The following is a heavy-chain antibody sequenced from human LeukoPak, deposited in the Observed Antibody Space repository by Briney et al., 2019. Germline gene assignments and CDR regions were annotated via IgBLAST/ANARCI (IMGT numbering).Heavy chain of an antibody. CDR1: GGTFSSYA. CDR3: ARGGLRYFDWLLIDY. Sequence: SVKVSCKASGGTFSSYAISWVRQAPGQGLEWMGGIIPIFGTANYAQKFQGRVTITADESTSTAYMELSSLRSEDTAVYYCARGGLRYFDWLLIDYWGQGTLVTVSS. CDR2: IIPIFGTA. J-gene: IGHJ4*02. D-gene: IGHD3-9*01. V-gene: IGHV1-69*13.